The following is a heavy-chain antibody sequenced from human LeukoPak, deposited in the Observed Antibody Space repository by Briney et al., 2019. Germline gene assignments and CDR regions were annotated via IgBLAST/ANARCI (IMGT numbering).Heavy chain of an antibody. Sequence: SETLSLTCTVSGCSISSYYWGWIRQPPGKGLEWIGYIYTSGSTNSNPSLKSRATISVDTSKNQFSLKLRSVTAADTAVYYCARHFCSGGSCYAYFDYWGQGTLVTVSS. CDR2: IYTSGST. J-gene: IGHJ4*02. CDR1: GCSISSYY. D-gene: IGHD2-15*01. V-gene: IGHV4-4*09. CDR3: ARHFCSGGSCYAYFDY.